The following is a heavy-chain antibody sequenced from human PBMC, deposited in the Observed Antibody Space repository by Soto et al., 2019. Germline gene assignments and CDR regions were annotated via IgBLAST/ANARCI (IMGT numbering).Heavy chain of an antibody. CDR1: GFTFSSYA. V-gene: IGHV3-23*01. Sequence: EVQLLESGGGWVQPGGSLRLSCAASGFTFSSYAMSWVRQDPGKGLEWVSAISGSGGSTYYADSVKGRFTISRDNAKNTLDLQMNSMRAEDKAVYYWAKGERYDDSRGYYPAGFDACDIWGQGTMGTGSS. CDR3: AKGERYDDSRGYYPAGFDACDI. J-gene: IGHJ3*02. CDR2: ISGSGGST. D-gene: IGHD3-22*01.